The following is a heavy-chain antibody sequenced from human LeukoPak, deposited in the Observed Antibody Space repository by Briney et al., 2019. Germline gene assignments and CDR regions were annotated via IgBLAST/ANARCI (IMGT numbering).Heavy chain of an antibody. V-gene: IGHV4-61*02. CDR1: GGSISSGSYY. D-gene: IGHD2-15*01. CDR3: ARIFSYYFDY. CDR2: IYTSGST. J-gene: IGHJ4*02. Sequence: ASETLSLTCTVSGGSISSGSYYWSWIRQPAGKGLEWIGRIYTSGSTNYNPSLKSRVTISVDTSKNQFSLKLSSVTAADTAVYYCARIFSYYFDYWGQGTLVTVSS.